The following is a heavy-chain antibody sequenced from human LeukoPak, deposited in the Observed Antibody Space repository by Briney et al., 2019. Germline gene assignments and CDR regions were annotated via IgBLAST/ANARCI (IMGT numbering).Heavy chain of an antibody. CDR2: IYYSGST. CDR1: GGSINRINYY. D-gene: IGHD6-6*01. CDR3: AREIAARPGY. Sequence: SETLSLTCTVSGGSINRINYYWGWIRQPPGKGLEWIGTIYYSGSTYSNPSLKSRVTISVDTSKNQFSLKLSSVTAADTAVYYCAREIAARPGYWGQGTLVTVSS. J-gene: IGHJ4*02. V-gene: IGHV4-39*07.